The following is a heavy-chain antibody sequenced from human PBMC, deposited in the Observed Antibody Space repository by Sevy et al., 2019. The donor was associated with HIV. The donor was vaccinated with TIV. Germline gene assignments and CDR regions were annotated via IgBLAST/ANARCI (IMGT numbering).Heavy chain of an antibody. J-gene: IGHJ3*01. D-gene: IGHD4-4*01. Sequence: SETLSLTCTVSGDLIDAYYWTWIRQPPGKGLEWIGYIFSRGNINYNPSLKSRLTLSLDPSKFQFSLKLTSMTAADTAMYYCARSRDSGFYSALGLWGQGTMVTVSS. V-gene: IGHV4-59*01. CDR2: IFSRGNI. CDR1: GDLIDAYY. CDR3: ARSRDSGFYSALGL.